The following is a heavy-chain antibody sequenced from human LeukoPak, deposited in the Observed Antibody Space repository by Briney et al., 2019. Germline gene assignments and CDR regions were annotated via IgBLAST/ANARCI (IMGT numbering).Heavy chain of an antibody. V-gene: IGHV4-59*11. Sequence: NPSETLSLTCTVSGGSISSHSWSWIRQPPGKGLEWIGYIYYSGSTNYNPSLKSRVTISVDTSKNQFSLKLSSVTAADTAVYYCARGRYFDYWGQGTLVTVSS. J-gene: IGHJ4*02. CDR3: ARGRYFDY. CDR2: IYYSGST. CDR1: GGSISSHS.